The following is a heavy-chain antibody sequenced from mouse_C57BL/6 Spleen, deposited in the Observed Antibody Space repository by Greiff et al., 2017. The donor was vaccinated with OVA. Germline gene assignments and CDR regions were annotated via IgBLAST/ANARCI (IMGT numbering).Heavy chain of an antibody. V-gene: IGHV1-55*01. J-gene: IGHJ4*01. CDR3: ARSSIYYGNYPYAMDY. Sequence: QVQLQQPGAELVKPGASVKMSCKASGYTFTSYWITWVKQRPGQGLEWIGDIYPGSGSTNYNEKFKSKATLTVDTSSSTAYMQLSSLTSEDSAVYYCARSSIYYGNYPYAMDYWGQGTSVTVSS. CDR1: GYTFTSYW. D-gene: IGHD2-1*01. CDR2: IYPGSGST.